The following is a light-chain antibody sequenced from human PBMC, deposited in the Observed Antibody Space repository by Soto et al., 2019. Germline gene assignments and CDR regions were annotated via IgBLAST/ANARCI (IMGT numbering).Light chain of an antibody. J-gene: IGKJ1*01. CDR1: QSVSSC. V-gene: IGKV3-11*01. CDR3: QQRRA. CDR2: DAS. Sequence: EIVLTQSPATLSLSPGERATLSCRASQSVSSCLAWYQQKPGQAPRLLIYDASNRATGIPARFSGSGSGTDFTLTISSLEPEDFAVYYCQQRRAFGQGTKVEIK.